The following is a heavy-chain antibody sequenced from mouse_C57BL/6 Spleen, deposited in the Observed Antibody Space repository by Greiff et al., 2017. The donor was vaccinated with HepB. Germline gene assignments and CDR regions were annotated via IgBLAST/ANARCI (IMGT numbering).Heavy chain of an antibody. J-gene: IGHJ2*01. Sequence: EVKLMESGGGLVKPGGSLKLSCAASGFTFSSYAMSWVRQTPEKRLEWVATISDGGSYTYYPDNVKGRFTISRDNAKNNLYLQMSHLKSEDTAMYYCAREGNYYGGFDYWGQGTTLTVSS. CDR1: GFTFSSYA. CDR3: AREGNYYGGFDY. V-gene: IGHV5-4*01. D-gene: IGHD1-1*02. CDR2: ISDGGSYT.